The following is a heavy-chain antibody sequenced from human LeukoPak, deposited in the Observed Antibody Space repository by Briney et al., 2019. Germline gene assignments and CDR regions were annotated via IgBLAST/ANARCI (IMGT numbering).Heavy chain of an antibody. V-gene: IGHV4-4*07. J-gene: IGHJ3*02. D-gene: IGHD6-19*01. CDR3: ARGGQWLVLDAFDI. CDR2: IYTSGST. CDR1: GGSISSYY. Sequence: PETLSLTCTVSGGSISSYYWSWIRQPAGKRLEWIGRIYTSGSTNHNPSLKSRVTISVDKSKNQFSLKLSSVTAADTAVYYCARGGQWLVLDAFDIWGQGTMVSVSS.